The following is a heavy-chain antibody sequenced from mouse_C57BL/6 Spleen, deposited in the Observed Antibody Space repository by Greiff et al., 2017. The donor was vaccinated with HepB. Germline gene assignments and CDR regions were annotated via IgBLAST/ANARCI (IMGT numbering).Heavy chain of an antibody. CDR1: GYTFTGYW. Sequence: QVQLKESGAELMKPGASVKLSCKATGYTFTGYWIEWVKQRPGHGLEWIGEILPGSGSTNYNEKFKGKATFTADTSSNTAYMQLSSLTTEDSAIYYCARGGIYYYGSSPSFDYWGQGTTLTVSS. V-gene: IGHV1-9*01. D-gene: IGHD1-1*01. J-gene: IGHJ2*01. CDR3: ARGGIYYYGSSPSFDY. CDR2: ILPGSGST.